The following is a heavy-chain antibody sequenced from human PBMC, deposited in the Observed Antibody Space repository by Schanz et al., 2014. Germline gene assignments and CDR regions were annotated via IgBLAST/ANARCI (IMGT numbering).Heavy chain of an antibody. V-gene: IGHV3-74*01. CDR2: TSHDGSFT. Sequence: EVHLVESGGGLVQPGGSLRLSCAASGFTFSSSWMHWVRQAPGKGLVWVSRTSHDGSFTTFADSVKGRFTISRDNARNTLYLQMNSLRAKDTAVYYCTRDTDYHFDYWGQGTLVTVSS. CDR3: TRDTDYHFDY. J-gene: IGHJ4*02. D-gene: IGHD4-17*01. CDR1: GFTFSSSW.